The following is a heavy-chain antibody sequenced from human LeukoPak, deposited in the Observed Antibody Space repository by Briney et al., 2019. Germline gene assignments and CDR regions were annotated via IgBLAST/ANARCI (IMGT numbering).Heavy chain of an antibody. CDR2: INGDGSST. Sequence: GGSLRLSCAGSGFIFSQFWMQWVRQIPGKGLVWVSRINGDGSSTNYADSVKGRFTISRDNAKNTLYLQMNSLRAEDTAVYYCARDLPLTGTTEFGWFDPWGQGTLVTVSS. J-gene: IGHJ5*02. CDR3: ARDLPLTGTTEFGWFDP. CDR1: GFIFSQFW. V-gene: IGHV3-74*01. D-gene: IGHD1-7*01.